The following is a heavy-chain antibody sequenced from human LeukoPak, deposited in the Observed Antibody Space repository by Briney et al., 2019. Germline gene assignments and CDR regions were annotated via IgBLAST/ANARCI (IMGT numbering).Heavy chain of an antibody. J-gene: IGHJ4*02. CDR3: ARDGRVGGGSSRFDY. CDR1: GFTFSSYG. V-gene: IGHV3-33*01. D-gene: IGHD2-15*01. CDR2: ISYDGSNK. Sequence: PGTSLRLSCAASGFTFSSYGMHWVRQAPGKGLEGGAGISYDGSNKYYADSVKGRFTISRDNSKNTLYLQVNSLRAEDTAVYYCARDGRVGGGSSRFDYWGQGTLVTVSS.